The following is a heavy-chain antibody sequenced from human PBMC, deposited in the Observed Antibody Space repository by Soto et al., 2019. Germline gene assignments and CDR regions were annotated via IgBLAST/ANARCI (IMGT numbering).Heavy chain of an antibody. J-gene: IGHJ4*02. CDR1: GGAFSSSS. D-gene: IGHD1-20*01. Sequence: GASVKVSCKASGGAFSSSSINWVRQAPGQGLEWMGGIIPMFGTTNYAQKFQGRVTMTRNTSISTAYMELSSLRSEDTAVYYCARVPNWNPGDYWGQGTLVTVSS. CDR3: ARVPNWNPGDY. CDR2: IIPMFGTT. V-gene: IGHV1-69*05.